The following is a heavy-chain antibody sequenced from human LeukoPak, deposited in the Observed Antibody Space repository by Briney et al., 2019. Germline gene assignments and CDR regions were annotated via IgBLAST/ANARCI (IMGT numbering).Heavy chain of an antibody. CDR2: MNPNSGNT. D-gene: IGHD3-10*01. V-gene: IGHV1-8*02. CDR3: SRDPAWVLWFGELYGGRGFDP. CDR1: GYTFTSYG. J-gene: IGHJ5*02. Sequence: GASVTVSCKASGYTFTSYGISWVRQAPGQGLEWMGWMNPNSGNTGYAHKFQGRVTMTRNTSINTAYMELSSLRSEDTAVYYCSRDPAWVLWFGELYGGRGFDPWGRGTLVTVSS.